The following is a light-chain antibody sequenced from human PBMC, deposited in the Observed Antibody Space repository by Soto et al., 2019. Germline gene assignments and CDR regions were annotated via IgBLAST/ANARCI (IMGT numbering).Light chain of an antibody. CDR1: QSISSW. CDR2: KAS. Sequence: DIQMTQSPSTLSASVGDRVTITCRASQSISSWLAWYQQKPGKAPKLLIYKASSLESGVPSRFSGSGSGTEFTLTISSLQPDDFATYYCQQGLFTWTFGQGTKVEIK. CDR3: QQGLFTWT. J-gene: IGKJ1*01. V-gene: IGKV1-5*03.